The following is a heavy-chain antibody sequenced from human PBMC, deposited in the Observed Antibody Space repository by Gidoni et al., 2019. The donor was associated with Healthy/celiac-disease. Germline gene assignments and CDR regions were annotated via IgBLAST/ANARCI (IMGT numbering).Heavy chain of an antibody. CDR3: AHMKSMITFGGVILPSFDY. CDR2: IYWNDDK. Sequence: QITLKESGPTLVKPTQTLTLTCTFSGFSLSTSGVGVGWIRQPPGKALEWLALIYWNDDKRYSPSLKSRLTITKDTSKNQVVLTMTNMDPVDTATYYCAHMKSMITFGGVILPSFDYWGQGTLVTVSS. CDR1: GFSLSTSGVG. D-gene: IGHD3-16*02. V-gene: IGHV2-5*01. J-gene: IGHJ4*02.